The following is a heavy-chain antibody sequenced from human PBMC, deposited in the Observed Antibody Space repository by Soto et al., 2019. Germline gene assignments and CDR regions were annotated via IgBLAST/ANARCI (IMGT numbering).Heavy chain of an antibody. CDR3: TTDSPAGLWFGELKCY. V-gene: IGHV3-15*01. D-gene: IGHD3-10*01. J-gene: IGHJ4*02. CDR1: GFTFTDAW. CDR2: ILSKSDGETT. Sequence: GGSLRLSCAASGFTFTDAWMSWVRQAPGKGLEWVGRILSKSDGETTDYAAPVKGRFIISRHDSDNTLYLQMNTLKTEDTAVYYCTTDSPAGLWFGELKCYWGQGT.